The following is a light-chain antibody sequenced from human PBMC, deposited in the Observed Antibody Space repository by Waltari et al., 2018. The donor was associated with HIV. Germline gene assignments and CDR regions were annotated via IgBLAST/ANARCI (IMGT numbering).Light chain of an antibody. CDR1: GSNLRTTY. Sequence: QSVLTQPPSASGNPGQGVTISCFGSGSNLRTTYVYCSQQVPGTAPTVLIYRNNQRPSGVPDRFSCSKSGASASLSISGLRSADEAVYFCATRDGSLKVFGGGTKLTVL. CDR3: ATRDGSLKV. CDR2: RNN. J-gene: IGLJ3*02. V-gene: IGLV1-47*01.